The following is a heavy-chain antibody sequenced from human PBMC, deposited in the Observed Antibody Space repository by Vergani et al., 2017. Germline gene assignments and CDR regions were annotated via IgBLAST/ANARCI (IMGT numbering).Heavy chain of an antibody. Sequence: QVQLVQSGAEVKKPGASVKVSCKASGYTFTSYGISWVRQAPGQGLEWMGWISAYNGNTNYAQKLQGRVTMTTDTSTSTAYMELRSLRSDDTAVYYCARAAGASLGVRTYQLLSFYYYYYYMDVWGKGTTVTVSS. D-gene: IGHD2-2*01. CDR3: ARAAGASLGVRTYQLLSFYYYYYYMDV. CDR2: ISAYNGNT. J-gene: IGHJ6*03. CDR1: GYTFTSYG. V-gene: IGHV1-18*01.